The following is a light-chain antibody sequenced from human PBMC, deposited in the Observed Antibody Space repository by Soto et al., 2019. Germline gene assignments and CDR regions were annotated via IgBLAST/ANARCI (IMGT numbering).Light chain of an antibody. V-gene: IGKV1-5*01. CDR1: QRMSAW. Sequence: DIQMTQSPTTLSASVGDRVIITCRASQRMSAWLAWYQQKPGKAPTLLIYDASSLAHGVPSRFSGSGSGTDFTLTISSLQPNDFATYYCQQYDTYPWTFGQGTKVEIK. CDR2: DAS. CDR3: QQYDTYPWT. J-gene: IGKJ1*01.